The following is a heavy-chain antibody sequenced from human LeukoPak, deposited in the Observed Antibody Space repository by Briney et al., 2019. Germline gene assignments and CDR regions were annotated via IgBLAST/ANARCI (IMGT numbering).Heavy chain of an antibody. CDR2: ILDSGYST. CDR1: GFTFSSYA. Sequence: PAGGSLRLSCAASGFTFSSYAMSWVRQAPGKGLEWVSGILDSGYSTHYANSVKGRFTISRDNSNNTLYLQMNSLRAEDTAVYYCAKLGGHPLHNYYVGVWGKGPRSPSP. D-gene: IGHD3-16*01. V-gene: IGHV3-23*01. CDR3: AKLGGHPLHNYYVGV. J-gene: IGHJ6*03.